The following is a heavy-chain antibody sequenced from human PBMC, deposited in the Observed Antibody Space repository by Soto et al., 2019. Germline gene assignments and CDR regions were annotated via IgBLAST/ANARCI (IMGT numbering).Heavy chain of an antibody. CDR1: GFTFDDYA. Sequence: GGSLRLSCAASGFTFDDYAMHWVRQAPGKGLEWVSGISWNSGSIGYADSVKGRFTISRDNAKNSLYLQMNSLRAEDTALYYCAKGYRYEYYYYMDVWGKGTTVTVSS. V-gene: IGHV3-9*01. D-gene: IGHD3-16*02. J-gene: IGHJ6*03. CDR2: ISWNSGSI. CDR3: AKGYRYEYYYYMDV.